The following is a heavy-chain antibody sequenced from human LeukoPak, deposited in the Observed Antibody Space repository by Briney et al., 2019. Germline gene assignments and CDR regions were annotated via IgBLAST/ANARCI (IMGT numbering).Heavy chain of an antibody. V-gene: IGHV1-2*02. CDR1: GYTFTGFY. Sequence: ASVKVSCKASGYTFTGFYMHWLRQAPGQGLEWMGWINPYSGGTNYAQKFQGRVTMTRDTSISTAYMDLGRLRSDDTAVYYCVKGDVHVQGWFDPWGQGTLVTVSS. CDR3: VKGDVHVQGWFDP. CDR2: INPYSGGT. D-gene: IGHD3-10*02. J-gene: IGHJ5*02.